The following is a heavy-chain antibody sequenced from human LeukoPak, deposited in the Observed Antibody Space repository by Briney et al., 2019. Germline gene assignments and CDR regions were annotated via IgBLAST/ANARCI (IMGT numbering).Heavy chain of an antibody. V-gene: IGHV3-23*01. Sequence: GGSLRLSCAASRFTFSSFAMSWVRQASGKGLEWVSAISGSGAGTYYADSVKGRFTISRDNSKNTLYLQMSSLGAEDTAVYYCAKERTRTGDYFDYWGQGTLVTVSS. CDR3: AKERTRTGDYFDY. J-gene: IGHJ4*02. D-gene: IGHD2-8*02. CDR2: ISGSGAGT. CDR1: RFTFSSFA.